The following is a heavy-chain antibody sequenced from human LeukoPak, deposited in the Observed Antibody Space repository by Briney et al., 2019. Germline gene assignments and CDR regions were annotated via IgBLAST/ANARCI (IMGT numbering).Heavy chain of an antibody. CDR1: GFTFSTSA. CDR2: ISGSGGVT. D-gene: IGHD3-3*02. J-gene: IGHJ4*02. Sequence: GGSLRLSCSASGFTFSTSAMTWVRQAPGKGLEWVLIISGSGGVTYYADSVKGRFTISRDNSKNTLYLQMNSLRAEDTAVYYCARLVGFSFTDPFDCWGQGTLVTVSS. CDR3: ARLVGFSFTDPFDC. V-gene: IGHV3-23*01.